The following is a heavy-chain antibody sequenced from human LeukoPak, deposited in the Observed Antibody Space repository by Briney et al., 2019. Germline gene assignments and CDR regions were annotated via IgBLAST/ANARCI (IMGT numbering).Heavy chain of an antibody. CDR2: IKQDGSEK. V-gene: IGHV3-7*01. CDR1: GFTFSSYW. J-gene: IGHJ4*02. D-gene: IGHD2-2*01. CDR3: ARVAYCSSTSCLINYFDC. Sequence: PGGSLRLSCAASGFTFSSYWMSWVRQAPGKGLEWVANIKQDGSEKYYVDSVKGRFTISRDNAKNSLYLQMNSLRAEDTAVYYCARVAYCSSTSCLINYFDCWGQGTLVTVSS.